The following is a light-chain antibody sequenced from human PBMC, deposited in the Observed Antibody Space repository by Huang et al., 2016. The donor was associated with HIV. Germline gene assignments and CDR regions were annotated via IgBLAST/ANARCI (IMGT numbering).Light chain of an antibody. CDR1: QRVSSN. CDR2: GAS. V-gene: IGKV3-15*01. CDR3: QQYNNWPPLT. J-gene: IGKJ4*01. Sequence: EIVMTQSPATLSVSPGERATLSCRASQRVSSNLAWYQQKPGQAPRLLIYGASTRATGIPARCRGSGSGTEFTLTISSLQSEDCAGYYCQQYNNWPPLTFGGGTKVEIK.